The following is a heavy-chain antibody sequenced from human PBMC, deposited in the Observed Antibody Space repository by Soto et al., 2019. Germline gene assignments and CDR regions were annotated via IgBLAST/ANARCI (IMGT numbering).Heavy chain of an antibody. D-gene: IGHD2-2*01. J-gene: IGHJ6*02. Sequence: SVKVSCKASGGTFSSYAISWVRQAPGQGLEWMGGIIPIFGTANYAQKFQGRVTITADKSTSTAYMELSSLRSEDTAVYYCARDNCSSTSCYYPFYYYGMDVWGQGTTVT. CDR3: ARDNCSSTSCYYPFYYYGMDV. CDR2: IIPIFGTA. V-gene: IGHV1-69*06. CDR1: GGTFSSYA.